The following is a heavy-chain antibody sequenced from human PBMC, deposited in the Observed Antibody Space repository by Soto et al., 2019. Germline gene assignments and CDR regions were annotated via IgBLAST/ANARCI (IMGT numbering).Heavy chain of an antibody. CDR2: ISSSSSST. V-gene: IGHV3-48*01. J-gene: IGHJ4*02. Sequence: GGSLRLSCAASGFTFSSYSMNWVRQAPGKGLERVSYISSSSSSTYYADPVKGRFTISRENAKNSLYLQMNSLRAEDTAVYYCAKDVWGHRAAVNYFDYWGQGTLVTVSS. D-gene: IGHD2-8*01. CDR1: GFTFSSYS. CDR3: AKDVWGHRAAVNYFDY.